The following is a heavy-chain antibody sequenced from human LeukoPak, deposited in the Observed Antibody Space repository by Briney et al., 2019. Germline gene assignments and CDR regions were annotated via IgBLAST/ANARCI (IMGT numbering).Heavy chain of an antibody. CDR1: GFTFSSYW. Sequence: PGGSLRLSCAASGFTFSSYWMHWVRQAPGKGLVWVSRINSDGSSTSYADSVKGRFTISRDNAKNSLYLQMSSLRVEDTAVYYCTRRPYSTSWYYFDYWGQGTLVTVSS. CDR3: TRRPYSTSWYYFDY. V-gene: IGHV3-74*01. D-gene: IGHD6-13*01. J-gene: IGHJ4*02. CDR2: INSDGSST.